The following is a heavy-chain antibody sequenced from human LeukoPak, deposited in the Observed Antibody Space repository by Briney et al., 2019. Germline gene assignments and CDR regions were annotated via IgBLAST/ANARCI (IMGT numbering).Heavy chain of an antibody. CDR2: ISSSSSTI. Sequence: GGSLRLSCAASGFTLSSYSMNWVRQAPGKGLEWVSYISSSSSTIYYADSVKGRFTISRDNAKNSLYLQMNSLRAEDTAVYYCARDMDTAMLRPNWFDPWGQGTLVTVSS. D-gene: IGHD5-18*01. J-gene: IGHJ5*02. V-gene: IGHV3-48*01. CDR1: GFTLSSYS. CDR3: ARDMDTAMLRPNWFDP.